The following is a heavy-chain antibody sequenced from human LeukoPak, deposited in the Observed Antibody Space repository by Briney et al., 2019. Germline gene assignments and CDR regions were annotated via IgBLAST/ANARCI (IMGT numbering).Heavy chain of an antibody. CDR1: GGTFSSYA. CDR2: IIPILGIA. Sequence: SVKVSCKASGGTFSSYAISWVRQAPGQGLEWMGRIIPILGIANYAQKFQGRVTITADKSTSTAYMELSSLRSEDTAVYYCARDQGGYYSADAFDIWGQGTMVTVSS. CDR3: ARDQGGYYSADAFDI. J-gene: IGHJ3*02. V-gene: IGHV1-69*04. D-gene: IGHD3-22*01.